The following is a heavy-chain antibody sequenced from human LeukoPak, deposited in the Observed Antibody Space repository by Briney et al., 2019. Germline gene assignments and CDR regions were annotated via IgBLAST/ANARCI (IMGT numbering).Heavy chain of an antibody. D-gene: IGHD6-13*01. CDR1: GYTLTSYD. CDR2: MNPNSGRT. Sequence: GASVKVSCKASGYTLTSYDINWVRQATGQGLEWMGWMNPNSGRTGYAQNFQGRITITRNTSISTAYMELSSLRSEDTAVYYCARVVEQQLVRGYYYGMDVWGQGTTVTVSS. J-gene: IGHJ6*02. CDR3: ARVVEQQLVRGYYYGMDV. V-gene: IGHV1-8*01.